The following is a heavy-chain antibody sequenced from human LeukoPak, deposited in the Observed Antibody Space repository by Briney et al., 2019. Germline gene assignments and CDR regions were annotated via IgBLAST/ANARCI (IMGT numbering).Heavy chain of an antibody. D-gene: IGHD6-13*01. CDR3: ATYPGIAAAGTSVYFDN. CDR1: GFTFSDYY. J-gene: IGHJ4*02. V-gene: IGHV3-11*01. Sequence: GSLRLSCEASGFTFSDYYMTWIRQAPGKGLEWVSYISSSGGTIYYADSVKGRFTISRDNAKNSLYLQMNSLRAEDTAVYYCATYPGIAAAGTSVYFDNWGQGTLVTVSS. CDR2: ISSSGGTI.